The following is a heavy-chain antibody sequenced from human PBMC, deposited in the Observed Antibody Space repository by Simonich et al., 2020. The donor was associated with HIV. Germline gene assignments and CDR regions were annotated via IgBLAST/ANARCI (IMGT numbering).Heavy chain of an antibody. V-gene: IGHV4-34*01. CDR3: ARRHPTTVTTPYFDY. J-gene: IGHJ4*02. Sequence: QVQLQQWGAGLLKPSENLSLTCAVYGGSLIGYYWSGIRQLPGKGLEWIGEINHSGSTNYNPSFMSRVTISVETSKNQFSLELSSVTAADTAVYYCARRHPTTVTTPYFDYWGQGTLVTVSS. CDR1: GGSLIGYY. D-gene: IGHD4-17*01. CDR2: INHSGST.